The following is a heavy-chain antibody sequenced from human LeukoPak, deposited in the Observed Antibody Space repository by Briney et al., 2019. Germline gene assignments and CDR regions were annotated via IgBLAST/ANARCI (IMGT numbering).Heavy chain of an antibody. Sequence: GGSLRLSCAASGFTFSSYSMNWVRQAPGKGLEWVSSISDSGIYIFYSDSVKGRFTVSRDNAKNSLYLQMNSLRAEDTAVYYCAGGNSALLDYWGQGTLVTVSS. CDR1: GFTFSSYS. CDR2: ISDSGIYI. CDR3: AGGNSALLDY. V-gene: IGHV3-21*01. D-gene: IGHD5-18*01. J-gene: IGHJ4*02.